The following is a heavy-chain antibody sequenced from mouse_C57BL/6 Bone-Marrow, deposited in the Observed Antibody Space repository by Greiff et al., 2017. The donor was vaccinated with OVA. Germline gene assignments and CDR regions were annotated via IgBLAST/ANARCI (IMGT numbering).Heavy chain of an antibody. J-gene: IGHJ4*01. D-gene: IGHD6-1*01. V-gene: IGHV1-82*01. CDR3: ANLASYAMDY. CDR1: GYAFSSSW. Sequence: VKLMESGPELVKPGASVKISCKASGYAFSSSWMNWVKQRPGKGLEWIGRIYPGDGDTNYNGKFKGKATLTADKSSSTAYMQLSSLTSEDSAVYFCANLASYAMDYWGQGTSVTVSS. CDR2: IYPGDGDT.